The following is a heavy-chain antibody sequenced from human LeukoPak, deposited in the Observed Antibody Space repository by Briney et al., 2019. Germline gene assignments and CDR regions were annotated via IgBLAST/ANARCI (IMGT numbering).Heavy chain of an antibody. Sequence: ASVKVSCKASGYTFTDYGISWARQAPGQGLEWMGWISAYNGNTNYAQKLQGRVTMTTDTSTNTVYMELRSLRSDDTAVYYCARDWSGYWGQGTLVTVSS. V-gene: IGHV1-18*01. J-gene: IGHJ4*02. CDR2: ISAYNGNT. CDR1: GYTFTDYG. D-gene: IGHD2-8*02. CDR3: ARDWSGY.